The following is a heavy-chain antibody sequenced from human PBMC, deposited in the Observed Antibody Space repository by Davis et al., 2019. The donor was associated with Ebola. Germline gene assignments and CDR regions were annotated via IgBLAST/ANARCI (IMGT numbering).Heavy chain of an antibody. CDR1: GYRFTNYW. J-gene: IGHJ4*02. CDR3: ARGGQQLGYFDY. Sequence: GESLKISCKGSGYRFTNYWIGWVRQMPGRGLQWMGIIYPDDSDTRYSPSFQGQVTISADKSISTAYLQWSSLKASDTAMYYCARGGQQLGYFDYWGQGTLVTVSS. CDR2: IYPDDSDT. V-gene: IGHV5-51*01. D-gene: IGHD6-13*01.